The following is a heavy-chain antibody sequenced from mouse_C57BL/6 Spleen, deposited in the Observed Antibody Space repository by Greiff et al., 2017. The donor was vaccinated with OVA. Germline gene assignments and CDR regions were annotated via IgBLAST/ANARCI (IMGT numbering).Heavy chain of an antibody. J-gene: IGHJ3*01. V-gene: IGHV5-17*01. CDR3: EGRDVGFAY. CDR1: GFTFSDYG. Sequence: EVMLVESGGGLVKPGGSLKLSCAASGFTFSDYGMHWVRQAPEKGLEWVAYISSGSSTIYYADTVKGRFTISRDNAKNTLFLQMTSLRSEDTAMYYCEGRDVGFAYWGQGTLVTVSA. CDR2: ISSGSSTI. D-gene: IGHD3-3*01.